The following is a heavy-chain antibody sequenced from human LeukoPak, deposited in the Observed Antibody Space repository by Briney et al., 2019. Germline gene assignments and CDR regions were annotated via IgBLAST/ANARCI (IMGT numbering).Heavy chain of an antibody. D-gene: IGHD5-18*01. V-gene: IGHV3-23*01. Sequence: DSVKGRFTISRDNSKNTLYLQMNSLRAEDTAVYYCAKDQQRGIQLWLSDYWGQGTLVTVSS. CDR3: AKDQQRGIQLWLSDY. J-gene: IGHJ4*02.